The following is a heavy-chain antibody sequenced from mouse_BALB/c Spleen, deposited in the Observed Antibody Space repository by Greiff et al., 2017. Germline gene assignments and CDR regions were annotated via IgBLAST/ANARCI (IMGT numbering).Heavy chain of an antibody. CDR3: ARRSSYDV. V-gene: IGHV1-4*01. D-gene: IGHD1-1*01. CDR2: INPSSGYT. J-gene: IGHJ1*01. Sequence: QVQLLQSGADLARPGASVKLSCTASGFTFPSYSMHWVHQRPGQGLEWIGYINPSSGYTNYNQNVKDKATLTADKSSSTAYMQLSSLTSEDSAVYYCARRSSYDVWGAGTTVTVSS. CDR1: GFTFPSYS.